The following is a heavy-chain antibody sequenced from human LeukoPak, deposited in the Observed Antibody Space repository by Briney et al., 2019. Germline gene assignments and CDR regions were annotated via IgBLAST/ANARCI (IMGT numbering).Heavy chain of an antibody. D-gene: IGHD6-13*01. CDR2: IYYSGST. Sequence: SETLSLTCTVSGGSISSFYWSWIRQPPGKGLEWIGYIYYSGSTNYNPSLKSRVTISVDTSKNQFSLKLSSATAADTAVYYCARVTAAGRYDAFDIRGQGTMVTVSS. J-gene: IGHJ3*02. CDR3: ARVTAAGRYDAFDI. CDR1: GGSISSFY. V-gene: IGHV4-59*01.